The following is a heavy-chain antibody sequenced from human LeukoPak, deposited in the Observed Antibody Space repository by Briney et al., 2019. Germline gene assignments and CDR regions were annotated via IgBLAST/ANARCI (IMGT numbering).Heavy chain of an antibody. J-gene: IGHJ4*02. V-gene: IGHV4-59*12. CDR3: ARVPNVDIVATIPGEFDY. D-gene: IGHD5-12*01. Sequence: PSETLSLTCTVSGGSISSYYWSWIRQPPGKGLEWIGFIYYNGSTKYNPSLKSRVTISVDTSKNQFSLKLSSVTAADTAVYYCARVPNVDIVATIPGEFDYWGQGTLVTVSS. CDR2: IYYNGST. CDR1: GGSISSYY.